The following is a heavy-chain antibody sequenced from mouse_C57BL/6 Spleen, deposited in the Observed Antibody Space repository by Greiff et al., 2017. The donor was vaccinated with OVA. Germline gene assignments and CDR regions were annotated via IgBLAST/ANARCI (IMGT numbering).Heavy chain of an antibody. CDR2: IHPNSGST. CDR1: GYTFTSYW. CDR3: ARFNYYGSSYNDY. Sequence: QVQLKQPGAELVKPGASVKLSCKASGYTFTSYWMHWVKQRPGQGLEWIGMIHPNSGSTNYNEKFKSKATLTVDKSSSTAYMQLSSLTSEDSAVYYCARFNYYGSSYNDYWGQGTTLTVSS. J-gene: IGHJ2*01. D-gene: IGHD1-1*01. V-gene: IGHV1-64*01.